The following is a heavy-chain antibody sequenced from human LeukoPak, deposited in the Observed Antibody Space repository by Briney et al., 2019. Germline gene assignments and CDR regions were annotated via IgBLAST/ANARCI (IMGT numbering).Heavy chain of an antibody. CDR1: GGTFSSYA. D-gene: IGHD3-22*01. V-gene: IGHV1-69*05. Sequence: SVKVSCKASGGTFSSYAISWVRQAPGQGREWMGRIIPIFGTANYAQKFQGRVTITTDESTSTAYMELSSLRSEDTAVYYCARKDHDSSGYYDYYWGQGTLVTVSS. J-gene: IGHJ4*02. CDR3: ARKDHDSSGYYDYY. CDR2: IIPIFGTA.